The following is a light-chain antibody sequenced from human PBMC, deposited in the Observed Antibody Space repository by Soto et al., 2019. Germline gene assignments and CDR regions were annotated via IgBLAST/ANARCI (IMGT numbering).Light chain of an antibody. V-gene: IGKV3-20*01. CDR2: GAS. CDR1: QTIIGNY. CDR3: QQYYDPPPT. J-gene: IGKJ5*01. Sequence: ESVLTQSPGTLSLSPGERATLSCRASQTIIGNYLAWYQQKPGQAPRLLIYGASNRATGVPDRFSGSGSGTDFTLTISSLQAEDVAVYYCQQYYDPPPTFGQGTRLEIK.